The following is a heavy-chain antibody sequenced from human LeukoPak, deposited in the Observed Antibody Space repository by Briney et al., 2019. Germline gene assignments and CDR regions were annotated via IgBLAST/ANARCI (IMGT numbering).Heavy chain of an antibody. J-gene: IGHJ6*03. CDR1: GYTLTELS. CDR3: ARDLAYRLGEIYYYYYMDV. D-gene: IGHD3-10*01. V-gene: IGHV1-24*01. CDR2: FDPEDGET. Sequence: GASVKVSCKVSGYTLTELSMHWVRQAPGKGLEWMGGFDPEDGETIYAQKFQGRVTITADKSTSTAYMELSSLRSEDTAVYYCARDLAYRLGEIYYYYYMDVWGKGTTVTVSS.